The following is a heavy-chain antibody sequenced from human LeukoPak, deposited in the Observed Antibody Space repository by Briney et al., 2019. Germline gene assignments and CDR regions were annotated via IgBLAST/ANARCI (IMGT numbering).Heavy chain of an antibody. V-gene: IGHV4-59*08. J-gene: IGHJ4*02. CDR1: GDSISTYY. D-gene: IGHD2-15*01. Sequence: PSETLSLTCSISGDSISTYYWSWIRQTPGKGLEWIGYIYYSGDTNYNPSLKSRVTISVDTSKNQFSLRLTSVTAADTAVYYCARRYCSGGSCYFGFDYWGQGTLVTVSS. CDR3: ARRYCSGGSCYFGFDY. CDR2: IYYSGDT.